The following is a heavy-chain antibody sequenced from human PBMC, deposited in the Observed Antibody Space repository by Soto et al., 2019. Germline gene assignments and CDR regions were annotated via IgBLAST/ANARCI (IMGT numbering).Heavy chain of an antibody. CDR1: GGSISSYY. D-gene: IGHD3-10*01. CDR2: ISYTGTP. V-gene: IGHV4-59*01. CDR3: ARVGQSAGYYYGMDV. J-gene: IGHJ6*02. Sequence: TETLSLSCTVSGGSISSYYWSWIRQPPGKGLEWIGYISYTGTPNYNPSIESRVTVSLDTPKSQFSLNLTSVTAADTALYYCARVGQSAGYYYGMDVWGQGTTVTVSS.